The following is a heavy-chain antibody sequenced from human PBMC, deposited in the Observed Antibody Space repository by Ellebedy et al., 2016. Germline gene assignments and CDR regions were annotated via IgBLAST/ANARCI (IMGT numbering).Heavy chain of an antibody. J-gene: IGHJ6*02. CDR3: ASRRVSNYYDRPSWGMDV. D-gene: IGHD3-22*01. CDR1: GGSISSYY. Sequence: SETLSLXXTVSGGSISSYYWSWIRQPPGKGLEWIGYIYYSGSTNYNPSLKSRVTISVDTSKNQFSLKLSSVTAADTAVYYCASRRVSNYYDRPSWGMDVWGQGTTVTVSS. CDR2: IYYSGST. V-gene: IGHV4-59*08.